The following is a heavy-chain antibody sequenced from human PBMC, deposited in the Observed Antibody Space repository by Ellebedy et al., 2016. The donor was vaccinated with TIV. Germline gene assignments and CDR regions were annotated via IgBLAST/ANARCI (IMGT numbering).Heavy chain of an antibody. V-gene: IGHV1-46*01. J-gene: IGHJ4*02. CDR1: RYTFTSYY. CDR2: INPSGGST. CDR3: ARVNRILRIFDY. Sequence: ASVKVSXKASRYTFTSYYMHWVRQAPGQGLEWMGIINPSGGSTSYAQKFQGRVTMTRDTSTGTAYMELRSLRSDDTAVYYCARVNRILRIFDYWGQGTLVTVSS. D-gene: IGHD4-17*01.